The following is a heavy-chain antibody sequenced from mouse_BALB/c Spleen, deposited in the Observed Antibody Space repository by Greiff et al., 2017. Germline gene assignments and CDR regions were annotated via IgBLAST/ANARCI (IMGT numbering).Heavy chain of an antibody. CDR2: ISNGGGST. CDR3: ARGTTGPRCYAMDY. V-gene: IGHV5-12-2*01. Sequence: EVMLVESGGGLVQPGGSLKLSCAASGFTFSSYTMSWVRQTPEKRLEWVAYISNGGGSTYYPDTVKGRFTISRDNAKNTLYLQMSSLKSEDTAMYYCARGTTGPRCYAMDYWGQGTSVPVSS. D-gene: IGHD1-1*01. J-gene: IGHJ4*01. CDR1: GFTFSSYT.